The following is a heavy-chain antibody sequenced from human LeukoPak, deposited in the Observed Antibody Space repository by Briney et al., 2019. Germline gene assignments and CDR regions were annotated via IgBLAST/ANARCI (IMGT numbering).Heavy chain of an antibody. J-gene: IGHJ4*02. CDR2: IGGRDGST. CDR3: AKGHYYGSGSLDY. V-gene: IGHV3-23*01. Sequence: GGSLRLSCAASGFTFSSYGMSWVRQAPGKGLEWVSAIGGRDGSTYYADSMKGRFTISRDNSKNTLYVQMNSLRAEDTAVYYCAKGHYYGSGSLDYWGQGTLVTVSS. CDR1: GFTFSSYG. D-gene: IGHD3-10*01.